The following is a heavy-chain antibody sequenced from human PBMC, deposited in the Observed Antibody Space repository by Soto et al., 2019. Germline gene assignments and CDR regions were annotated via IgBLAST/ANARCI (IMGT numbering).Heavy chain of an antibody. CDR1: GFTFSSYS. J-gene: IGHJ4*02. CDR2: ITSSSSTI. D-gene: IGHD2-15*01. Sequence: EVQLVESGGGLVQRGGSLRLSCAASGFTFSSYSMNWVRQAPGKGLEWVSYITSSSSTIYYADSVKGRFTISRDNAKNSLYLQMNSPRADDTAVYYCARAHCSGGHCYSGSDFDYWGQGILVTVSS. V-gene: IGHV3-48*01. CDR3: ARAHCSGGHCYSGSDFDY.